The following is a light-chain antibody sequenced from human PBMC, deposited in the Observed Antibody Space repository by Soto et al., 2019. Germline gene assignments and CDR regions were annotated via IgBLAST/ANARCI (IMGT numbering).Light chain of an antibody. CDR3: QQSYSTHKT. Sequence: DIQMTQSPSTLSSSEGDRVTITCRASQSISRWLAWYQQKPGKAPKVLIWDASTLQRGVSSRFSGTGSGTEFTLTICSLQAEDFSSYYCQQSYSTHKTCGQGT. CDR1: QSISRW. CDR2: DAS. J-gene: IGKJ1*01. V-gene: IGKV1-5*01.